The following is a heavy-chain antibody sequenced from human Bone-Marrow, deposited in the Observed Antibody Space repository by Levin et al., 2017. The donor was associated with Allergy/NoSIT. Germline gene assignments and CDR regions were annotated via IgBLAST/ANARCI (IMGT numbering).Heavy chain of an antibody. CDR3: ARGGCYRGSCYGPARFDP. J-gene: IGHJ5*02. D-gene: IGHD2-15*01. Sequence: ASVKVSCKASGYTFAAYQMHWVRQAPGQGLEGMGRINPNSGGTKYAQSFQGRVTMTRNSSITTAYMEVSSLRSEDTAVYYCARGGCYRGSCYGPARFDPWGHVTQATVSS. CDR1: GYTFAAYQ. V-gene: IGHV1-2*06. CDR2: INPNSGGT.